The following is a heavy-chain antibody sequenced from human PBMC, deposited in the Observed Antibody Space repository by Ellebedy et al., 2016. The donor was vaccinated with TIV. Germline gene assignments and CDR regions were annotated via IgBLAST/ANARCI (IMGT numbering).Heavy chain of an antibody. CDR2: ISSSSSYI. CDR1: GFTFSDYY. J-gene: IGHJ6*02. CDR3: ATSIDVDIVSGIEVYYYGMDV. Sequence: GGSLRLXXAASGFTFSDYYMSWIRQAPGKGLEWVSYISSSSSYIYYADSVKGRFTISRDNAKNSLYLQTNSLRAEDTAVYYCATSIDVDIVSGIEVYYYGMDVWGQGTTVTVSS. D-gene: IGHD5/OR15-5a*01. V-gene: IGHV3-11*06.